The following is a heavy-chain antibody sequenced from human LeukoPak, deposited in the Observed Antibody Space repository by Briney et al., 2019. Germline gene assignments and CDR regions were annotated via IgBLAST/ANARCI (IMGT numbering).Heavy chain of an antibody. D-gene: IGHD6-19*01. J-gene: IGHJ4*02. V-gene: IGHV4-4*07. CDR2: IYTSGST. CDR3: ARDMSSGWSFDY. Sequence: IGRIYTSGSTNYTPSLKSRVTMSVDTSKNQFSLKLSSVTAADTAVYYCARDMSSGWSFDYWGQGTLVTVSS.